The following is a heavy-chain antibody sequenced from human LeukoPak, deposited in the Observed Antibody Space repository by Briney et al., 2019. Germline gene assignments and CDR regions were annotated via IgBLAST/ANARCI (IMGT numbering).Heavy chain of an antibody. Sequence: SVKVSCKASGGTFSSYAISWVRQAPGQGLEWMGGIIPIFGTANYAQKFQGRVTITTDESTSTAYMELSSLRSEDTAVHYCARGYSNYYYMDVWGKGTTVTVSS. D-gene: IGHD1-26*01. CDR3: ARGYSNYYYMDV. V-gene: IGHV1-69*05. CDR2: IIPIFGTA. J-gene: IGHJ6*03. CDR1: GGTFSSYA.